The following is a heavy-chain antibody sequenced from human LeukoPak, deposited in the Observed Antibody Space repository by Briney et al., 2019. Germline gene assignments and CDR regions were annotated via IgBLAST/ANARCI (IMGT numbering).Heavy chain of an antibody. V-gene: IGHV3-53*01. CDR1: GFIVSSNY. CDR2: IYSGGDT. D-gene: IGHD3-10*01. Sequence: GGSLRLSCAASGFIVSSNYMSWVRQAPGKGLEWVSVIYSGGDTYYADSVKGRFTISRDNSENALFLQMNSLRPEDTAVYYCARFTAGWFDPWGQGTLVTVSS. CDR3: ARFTAGWFDP. J-gene: IGHJ5*02.